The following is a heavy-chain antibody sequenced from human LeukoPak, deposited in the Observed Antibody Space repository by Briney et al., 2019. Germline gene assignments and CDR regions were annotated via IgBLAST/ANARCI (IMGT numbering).Heavy chain of an antibody. CDR2: IYHSGST. V-gene: IGHV4-4*02. CDR3: ASSPGYCSGGSCYGGLMAFDI. D-gene: IGHD2-15*01. CDR1: GGSISSSNW. J-gene: IGHJ3*02. Sequence: PSETLSLTCAVSGGSISSSNWWSWVRQPPGKGLEWIGEIYHSGSTNYNPSLKSRVTISVDKSKNQFSLKLSSVTAADTAVYYCASSPGYCSGGSCYGGLMAFDIWGQGTMVTVSS.